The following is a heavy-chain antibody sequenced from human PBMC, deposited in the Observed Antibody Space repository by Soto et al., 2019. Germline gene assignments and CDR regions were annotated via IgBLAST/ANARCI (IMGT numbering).Heavy chain of an antibody. CDR2: IWYDGSNK. Sequence: QVQLVESGGGVVQPGRSLRLSCAASGFTFSSYGMHWVRQAPGKGLEWVAVIWYDGSNKYYADSVKGRFTISRDNSKNTLYLQMNSLRAEDTAVYYCAKALPGDYVVVDYWGQGTLVTVSS. D-gene: IGHD4-17*01. CDR1: GFTFSSYG. V-gene: IGHV3-33*06. J-gene: IGHJ4*02. CDR3: AKALPGDYVVVDY.